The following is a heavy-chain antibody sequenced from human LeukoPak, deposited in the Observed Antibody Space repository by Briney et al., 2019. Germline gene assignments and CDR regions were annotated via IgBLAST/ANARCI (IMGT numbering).Heavy chain of an antibody. CDR2: IYYSGST. CDR3: ARAGLWGSYYYYYMDV. V-gene: IGHV4-59*01. J-gene: IGHJ6*03. Sequence: SETLSLTRTVSGGSISSYYWSWIRQPPGKGLEWIGYIYYSGSTNYNPSLKSRVTISVDTSKNQFSLKLNSVTAADTAVYYCARAGLWGSYYYYYMDVWGKGTTVTISS. D-gene: IGHD7-27*01. CDR1: GGSISSYY.